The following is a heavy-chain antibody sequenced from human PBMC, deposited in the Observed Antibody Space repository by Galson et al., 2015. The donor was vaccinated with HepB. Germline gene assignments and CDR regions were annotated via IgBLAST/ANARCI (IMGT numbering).Heavy chain of an antibody. J-gene: IGHJ4*02. D-gene: IGHD3-22*01. CDR1: GGSFSGYY. Sequence: ETLSLTCAVYGGSFSGYYWSWIRQPPGKGLEWIGEINHSGSTYYNPSLKSRVTISVDTSKNQFSPKLSSVTAADTAVYYCARLASSGYYYFDYWGQGTLVTVSS. V-gene: IGHV4-34*01. CDR2: INHSGST. CDR3: ARLASSGYYYFDY.